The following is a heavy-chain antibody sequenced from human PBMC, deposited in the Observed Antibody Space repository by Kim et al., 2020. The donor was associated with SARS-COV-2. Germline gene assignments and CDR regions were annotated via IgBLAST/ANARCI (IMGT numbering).Heavy chain of an antibody. D-gene: IGHD4-17*01. J-gene: IGHJ5*02. V-gene: IGHV3-64*01. CDR3: ARGRFDYGDYVVDP. Sequence: ANSVKGRFTITRDNSKNTMYLQMGSLRAEDMAVYYCARGRFDYGDYVVDPWGQGTLVTVSS.